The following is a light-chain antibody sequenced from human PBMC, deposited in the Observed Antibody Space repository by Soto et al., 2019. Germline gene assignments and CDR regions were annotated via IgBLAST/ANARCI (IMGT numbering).Light chain of an antibody. CDR2: GAS. CDR3: QQYGTSPFT. Sequence: ENVLTQSPGTLSLSPGERATLSCRASQSVSSSYLAWYQQKPGQAPRLLIYGASGRATGIPDRFSGSGSGTDFTLTINRLEPEDFAVYYCQQYGTSPFTFGPGTKVDIK. V-gene: IGKV3-20*01. CDR1: QSVSSSY. J-gene: IGKJ3*01.